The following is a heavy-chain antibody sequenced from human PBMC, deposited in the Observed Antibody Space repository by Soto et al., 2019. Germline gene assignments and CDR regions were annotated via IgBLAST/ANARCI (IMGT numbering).Heavy chain of an antibody. CDR1: GGSISSGDYY. D-gene: IGHD5-12*01. V-gene: IGHV4-30-4*01. CDR3: AREYMTHGSPITYYYYGMDV. J-gene: IGHJ6*02. CDR2: IYYSGST. Sequence: SETLSLTCTVSGGSISSGDYYWSWIRQPPGKGLEWIGYIYYSGSTYYNPSLKSRVTISVDTSKNQFSLKLSSVTAAETAVYYCAREYMTHGSPITYYYYGMDVWGQGTTVTVSS.